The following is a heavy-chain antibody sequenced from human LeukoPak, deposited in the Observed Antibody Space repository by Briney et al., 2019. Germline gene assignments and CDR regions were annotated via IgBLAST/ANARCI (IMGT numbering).Heavy chain of an antibody. J-gene: IGHJ6*03. Sequence: SETLSLTCTVSGGSISSSSYYWGWIRQPPGKGLEWIGSIYYSGSTYYNPSLKSRVTISVDTSKNQFSLRLSSVTAADTAFYYCARQSIAARGYYYYLDVWGKGTTVTVSS. V-gene: IGHV4-39*01. CDR1: GGSISSSSYY. CDR3: ARQSIAARGYYYYLDV. D-gene: IGHD6-6*01. CDR2: IYYSGST.